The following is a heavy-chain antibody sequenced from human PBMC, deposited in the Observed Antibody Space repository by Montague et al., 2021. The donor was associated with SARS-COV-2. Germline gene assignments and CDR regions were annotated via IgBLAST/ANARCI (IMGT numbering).Heavy chain of an antibody. Sequence: SETLSLTCTVSSGSISSYYWSWIRQPPGKGLEWIGYIYYSGSTNYNPSLKSRVTISVDTSKNQFSLKLSSVSAADTAVYYCVRGGYGDRSSDWGQGTLVTVSS. D-gene: IGHD4-17*01. V-gene: IGHV4-59*12. J-gene: IGHJ1*01. CDR1: SGSISSYY. CDR3: VRGGYGDRSSD. CDR2: IYYSGST.